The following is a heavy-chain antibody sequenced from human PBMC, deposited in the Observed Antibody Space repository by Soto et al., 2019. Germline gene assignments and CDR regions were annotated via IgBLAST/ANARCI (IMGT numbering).Heavy chain of an antibody. Sequence: GAPVKVSCKACGYIFTGYCMHWVQQGPGQGVEWMGWINPNSGDTNYTQKFQGWVTMTRDTSISTAYMELSRLRSDDTAVYYCATSRISIAVAGETEYYFDYWGQGTPVTVSS. J-gene: IGHJ4*02. V-gene: IGHV1-2*04. CDR2: INPNSGDT. D-gene: IGHD6-19*01. CDR3: ATSRISIAVAGETEYYFDY. CDR1: GYIFTGYC.